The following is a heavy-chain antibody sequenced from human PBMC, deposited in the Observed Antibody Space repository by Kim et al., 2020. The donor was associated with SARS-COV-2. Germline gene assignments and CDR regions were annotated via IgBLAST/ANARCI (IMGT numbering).Heavy chain of an antibody. Sequence: SETLSLTCTVSGGSISSYYWSWIRQPPGKGLEWIGYIYYSGSTNYNPSLKSRVTISVDTSKNQFSLKLSSVTAADTAVYYCASGPLILGPLDYWGQGTLVTVSS. CDR3: ASGPLILGPLDY. CDR2: IYYSGST. V-gene: IGHV4-59*01. CDR1: GGSISSYY. J-gene: IGHJ4*02. D-gene: IGHD2-21*01.